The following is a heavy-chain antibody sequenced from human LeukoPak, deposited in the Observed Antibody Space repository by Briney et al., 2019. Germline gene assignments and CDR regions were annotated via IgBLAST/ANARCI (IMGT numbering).Heavy chain of an antibody. CDR2: INHSGST. Sequence: SETLSLTCAVYGGSFSGYYWSWIRQPPGKGLEWIGEINHSGSTNYNPSLKSRVTISVNTSKNQFSLKLSSVTAADTAVYYCARKPHYYDSSMTGASDIWGQGTMVTVSS. D-gene: IGHD3-22*01. CDR1: GGSFSGYY. J-gene: IGHJ3*02. CDR3: ARKPHYYDSSMTGASDI. V-gene: IGHV4-34*01.